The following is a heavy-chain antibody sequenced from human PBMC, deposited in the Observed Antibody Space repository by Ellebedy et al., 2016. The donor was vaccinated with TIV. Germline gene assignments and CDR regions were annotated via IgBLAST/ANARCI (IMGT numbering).Heavy chain of an antibody. D-gene: IGHD3-10*01. J-gene: IGHJ4*02. CDR1: GFTFSSFS. CDR3: ARAPRGGTDY. V-gene: IGHV3-48*04. CDR2: IPRDSDAM. Sequence: GESLKISCSASGFTFSSFSMNWVRQAPGKGLEWVSYIPRDSDAMSYADSVKGRFTISRDNAKNSLYLQMDSLRAEDTAVYFCARAPRGGTDYWGQGTLVTVSS.